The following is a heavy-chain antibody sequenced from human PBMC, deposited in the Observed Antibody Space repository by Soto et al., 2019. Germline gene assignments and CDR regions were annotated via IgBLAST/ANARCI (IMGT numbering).Heavy chain of an antibody. D-gene: IGHD3-3*01. V-gene: IGHV4-39*01. CDR3: PRLGVFGVVSYGMDV. J-gene: IGHJ6*02. CDR2: IYYSGST. CDR1: GGSISSSSYY. Sequence: SETLSLTCTVSGGSISSSSYYWGWIRQPPGKGLEWIGSIYYSGSTYYNPSLKSRVTISVDTSKNQFSLKLSSVTAADTAVYYCPRLGVFGVVSYGMDVWGRGTT.